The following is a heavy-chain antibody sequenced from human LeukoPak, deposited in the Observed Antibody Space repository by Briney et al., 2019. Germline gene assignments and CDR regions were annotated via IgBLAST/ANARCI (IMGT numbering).Heavy chain of an antibody. CDR1: GYTFTGYS. D-gene: IGHD5-18*01. Sequence: ASVKDSCKASGYTFTGYSIHWVRQAPGQGLEWMGWINPNSGGTNYAQKFQGRVTMTRDTSISTAYMELSRLRSDDTAVYYCARGKVSSGIQVWLPSYWGQGTLVTVSS. J-gene: IGHJ4*02. V-gene: IGHV1-2*02. CDR3: ARGKVSSGIQVWLPSY. CDR2: INPNSGGT.